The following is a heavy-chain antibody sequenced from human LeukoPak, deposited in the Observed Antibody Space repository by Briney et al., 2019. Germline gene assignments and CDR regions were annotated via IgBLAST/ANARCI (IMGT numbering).Heavy chain of an antibody. J-gene: IGHJ4*02. CDR1: GGAISSSTYY. Sequence: PSETLSLTCTVSGGAISSSTYYWGWIRQPPGKGLECIGTIYYSGSTYYNPSLKSRVTISVDMSKNQFSLKLSSVTAADTAVYYCARLAYCGGDCPNFDYWGQGTLVTVSS. CDR3: ARLAYCGGDCPNFDY. V-gene: IGHV4-39*07. CDR2: IYYSGST. D-gene: IGHD2-21*02.